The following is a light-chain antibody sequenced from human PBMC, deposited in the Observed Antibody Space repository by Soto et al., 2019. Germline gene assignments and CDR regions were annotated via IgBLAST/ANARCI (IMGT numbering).Light chain of an antibody. CDR1: TSDIGFYDY. Sequence: QSVLTQPDSVSGSPGQSLTISCTGTTSDIGFYDYVSWYQQYPGKAPKLLIYGVTIRPSGISNRFSGSKSGSTASLTISGLQAEDEADYYCCSYAGINDYVFGTGTKVTVL. J-gene: IGLJ1*01. CDR3: CSYAGINDYV. V-gene: IGLV2-14*01. CDR2: GVT.